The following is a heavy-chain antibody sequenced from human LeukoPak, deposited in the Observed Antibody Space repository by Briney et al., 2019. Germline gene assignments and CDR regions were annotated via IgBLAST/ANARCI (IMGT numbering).Heavy chain of an antibody. D-gene: IGHD1-14*01. J-gene: IGHJ4*02. CDR1: DFTFSQFG. CDR2: ISGSGGST. CDR3: AKPARTDYADY. V-gene: IGHV3-23*01. Sequence: GGTLRLSCAASDFTFSQFGMSWVRQAPGKRLEWVSAISGSGGSTYYANSLRGRFTISRDNSKNTLYLQMNSLRAEDTAVYYCAKPARTDYADYWGQGTLVTVSS.